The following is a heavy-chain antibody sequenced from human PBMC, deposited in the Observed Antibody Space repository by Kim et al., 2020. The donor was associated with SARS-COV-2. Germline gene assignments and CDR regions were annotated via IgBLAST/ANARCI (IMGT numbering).Heavy chain of an antibody. V-gene: IGHV4-59*01. CDR2: IYYSGST. J-gene: IGHJ3*02. D-gene: IGHD6-19*01. CDR3: ARDFGGWYASGGAFDI. Sequence: SETLSLTCTVSGGSISSYYWSWIRQPPGKGLEWIGYIYYSGSTNYNPSLKSRVTISVDTSKNQFSLKLSSVTAADTAVYYCARDFGGWYASGGAFDIWGQGTMVTVSS. CDR1: GGSISSYY.